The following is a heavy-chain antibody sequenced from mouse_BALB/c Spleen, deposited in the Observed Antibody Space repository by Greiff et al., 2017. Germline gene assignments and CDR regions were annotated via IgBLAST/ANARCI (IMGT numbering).Heavy chain of an antibody. CDR2: ISSGGGST. Sequence: EVHLVESGGGLVKPGGSLKLSCAASGFAFSSYDMSWVRQTPEKRLEWVAYISSGGGSTYYPDTVKGRFTISRDNAKNTLYLQMSSLKSEDTAMYYCARQKGNLGYYAMDYWGQGTSVTVSS. CDR1: GFAFSSYD. V-gene: IGHV5-12-1*01. J-gene: IGHJ4*01. CDR3: ARQKGNLGYYAMDY.